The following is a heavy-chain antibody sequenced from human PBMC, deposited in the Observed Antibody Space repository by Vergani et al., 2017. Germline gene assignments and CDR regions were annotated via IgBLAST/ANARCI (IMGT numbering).Heavy chain of an antibody. Sequence: QVQLVQSGAEVKKPGASVKVSCKTSGYTFTGYYMHWVRQAPGQGLEWIGLINPNSGGTNYAQKFQGRVTMTRDTSNSTAYMELSRLRSDDTAVYYCARKELVSLVYYGMDVWGQGTMVTVSS. V-gene: IGHV1-2*02. D-gene: IGHD6-13*01. J-gene: IGHJ6*02. CDR2: INPNSGGT. CDR3: ARKELVSLVYYGMDV. CDR1: GYTFTGYY.